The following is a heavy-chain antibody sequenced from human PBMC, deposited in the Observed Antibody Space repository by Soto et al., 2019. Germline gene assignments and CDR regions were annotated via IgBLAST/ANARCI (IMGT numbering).Heavy chain of an antibody. CDR1: GGSFSGYY. V-gene: IGHV4-34*01. CDR2: INHSGST. J-gene: IGHJ6*03. Sequence: SETLSLTCAVYGGSFSGYYWSWIRQPPGKGLEWIGEINHSGSTNYNPSLKSRVTISVDTSKNQFSLKLSSVTAADTAVYYCARGTSYYYYYMDVWGKGTTVTVSS. CDR3: ARGTSYYYYYMDV.